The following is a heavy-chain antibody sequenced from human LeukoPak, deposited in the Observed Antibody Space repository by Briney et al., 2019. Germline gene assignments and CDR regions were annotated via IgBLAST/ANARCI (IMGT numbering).Heavy chain of an antibody. CDR3: ARGGGRYSSSWPLDY. CDR1: GYTFTSYG. D-gene: IGHD6-13*01. CDR2: ISAYNGNT. J-gene: IGHJ4*02. Sequence: GASVKVSCKASGYTFTSYGISWVRQAPGQGLEWMGWISAYNGNTNYAQKLQGRVTMTTDTSTSTAYMELRSLRSDDTAVYYRARGGGRYSSSWPLDYWGQGTLVTVSS. V-gene: IGHV1-18*01.